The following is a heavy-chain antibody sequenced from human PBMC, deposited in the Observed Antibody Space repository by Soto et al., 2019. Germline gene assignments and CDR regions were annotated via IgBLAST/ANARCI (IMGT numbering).Heavy chain of an antibody. Sequence: HPGGSLRLSCAASGFTFSSYAMHWVRQAPGKGLEYVSAISSNGGSTYYANSVKGRFTISRDNSKNTLYLQMGSLRAEDMAVYYCARDGGGYDYPKDYYMDVWGKGTTVTVSS. V-gene: IGHV3-64*01. CDR2: ISSNGGST. CDR1: GFTFSSYA. J-gene: IGHJ6*03. CDR3: ARDGGGYDYPKDYYMDV. D-gene: IGHD5-12*01.